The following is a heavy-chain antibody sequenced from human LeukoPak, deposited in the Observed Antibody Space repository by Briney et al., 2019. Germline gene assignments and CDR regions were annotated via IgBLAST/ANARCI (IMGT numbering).Heavy chain of an antibody. J-gene: IGHJ5*02. CDR2: INHSGST. CDR3: ARRGWPYYYDSTGKKNWFDP. V-gene: IGHV4-34*01. CDR1: GGSFSGYY. D-gene: IGHD3-22*01. Sequence: SETLSLTCAVYGGSFSGYYWSWIRQPPGKGLEWIGEINHSGSTNYNPSLKSRVTISVDTSKNQFSLKLSSVTAADMAVYYCARRGWPYYYDSTGKKNWFDPWGQGTLVTVSS.